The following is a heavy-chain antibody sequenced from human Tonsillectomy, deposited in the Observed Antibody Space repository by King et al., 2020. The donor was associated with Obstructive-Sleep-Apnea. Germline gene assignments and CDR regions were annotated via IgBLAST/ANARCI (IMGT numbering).Heavy chain of an antibody. J-gene: IGHJ4*02. D-gene: IGHD2-2*01. CDR2: IYHTGST. CDR1: GGSIRGFH. Sequence: QLQESGPGLVKPSETLSLTCTVSGGSIRGFHWSWLQQSPGKGLEFLASIYHTGSTTYNPSLRSRVTISIDMSKEQFSLKLNSVTAADTALYFCARHEYGVGYAYWGQGTLVTVSS. CDR3: ARHEYGVGYAY. V-gene: IGHV4-59*08.